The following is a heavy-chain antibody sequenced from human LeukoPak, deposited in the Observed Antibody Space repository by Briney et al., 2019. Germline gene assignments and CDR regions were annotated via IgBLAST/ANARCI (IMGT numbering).Heavy chain of an antibody. CDR2: IYHSGST. J-gene: IGHJ6*03. V-gene: IGHV4-59*12. CDR1: GDSISYFY. CDR3: ARALFLNWNFDYYYYYMDV. Sequence: SETLSLTCSVSGDSISYFYWSWIRQAAGKGLEWIGEIYHSGSTNYNPSLKSRVTISVDKSKNQFSLKLSSVTAADTAVYYCARALFLNWNFDYYYYYMDVWGKGTTVTVSS. D-gene: IGHD1-1*01.